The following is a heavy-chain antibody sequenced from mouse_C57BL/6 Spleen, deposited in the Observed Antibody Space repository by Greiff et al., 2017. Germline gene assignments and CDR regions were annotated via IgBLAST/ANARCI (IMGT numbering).Heavy chain of an antibody. J-gene: IGHJ2*01. CDR2: IYPGIGST. CDR3: ASSGDNGSRLYYFDY. Sequence: QVQLQQSGAELVKPGASVKMSCKASGYTFTSYWITWVEQRPGQGLEWIGDIYPGIGSTNYNEKFKSKATRTVDTSSSQAYMQLSSLTFEDSAVYYCASSGDNGSRLYYFDYWGQGTTLTVSS. D-gene: IGHD1-1*01. CDR1: GYTFTSYW. V-gene: IGHV1-55*01.